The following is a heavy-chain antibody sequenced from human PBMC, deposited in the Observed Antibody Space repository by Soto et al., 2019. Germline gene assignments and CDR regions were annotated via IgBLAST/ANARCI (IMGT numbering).Heavy chain of an antibody. CDR2: IYYSGST. D-gene: IGHD3-9*01. CDR1: GGSISSGDYY. J-gene: IGHJ4*02. CDR3: ARASQWTILDY. V-gene: IGHV4-30-4*01. Sequence: SETLSLTCSVSGGSISSGDYYWSWIRQPPGKGLEWIGYIYYSGSTYYNPSLKSRVTISVDTSKNQFSLKLSSVTAADTAVYYCARASQWTILDYWGQGTLVTVSS.